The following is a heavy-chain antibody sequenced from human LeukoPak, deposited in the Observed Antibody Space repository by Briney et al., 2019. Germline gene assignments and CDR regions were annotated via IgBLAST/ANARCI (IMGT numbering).Heavy chain of an antibody. D-gene: IGHD5-24*01. CDR1: GFTFSSYS. J-gene: IGHJ4*02. V-gene: IGHV3-21*01. Sequence: GGSLRLSCAASGFTFSSYSMNWVRQAPGKGLEWVSSISSSSSYIYYAGSVKGRFTISRDNAKNSLYLQMNSLRAEDTAVYYCARDKGRDGYNLHFDYWGQGTLVTASS. CDR3: ARDKGRDGYNLHFDY. CDR2: ISSSSSYI.